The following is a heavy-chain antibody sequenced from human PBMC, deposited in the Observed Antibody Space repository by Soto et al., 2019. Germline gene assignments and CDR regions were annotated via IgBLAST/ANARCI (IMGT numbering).Heavy chain of an antibody. D-gene: IGHD3-10*01. J-gene: IGHJ5*02. Sequence: EVQLLESGGGMEQPGGSLRLSCAASGFTFSDYAMSWVRQAPGKGLEWVSSISGSGGSTHYADSVKGRFTISRDSSKNTLYLQMNSLRAEDTALYYCAKDEDFYGSGSYSPWGQGTLVTGSS. CDR1: GFTFSDYA. CDR3: AKDEDFYGSGSYSP. CDR2: ISGSGGST. V-gene: IGHV3-23*01.